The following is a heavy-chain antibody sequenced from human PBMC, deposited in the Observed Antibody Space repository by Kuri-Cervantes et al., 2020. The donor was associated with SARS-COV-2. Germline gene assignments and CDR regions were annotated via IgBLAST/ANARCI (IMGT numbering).Heavy chain of an antibody. CDR1: GGSFSGYY. Sequence: SETLSLTCAVYGGSFSGYYWSWIRQPPGKGLEWIGEINRSGSANYNPSLKSRVTISVDTSKNQFSLKLSSVTAADTAVYYCARDYCSGGSCFYAFDIWGQGTMVTVSS. CDR2: INRSGSA. CDR3: ARDYCSGGSCFYAFDI. V-gene: IGHV4-34*01. J-gene: IGHJ3*02. D-gene: IGHD2-15*01.